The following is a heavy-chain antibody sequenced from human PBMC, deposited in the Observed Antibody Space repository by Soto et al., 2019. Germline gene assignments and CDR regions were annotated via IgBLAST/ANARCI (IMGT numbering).Heavy chain of an antibody. V-gene: IGHV3-15*07. CDR2: IKSKTDGGTT. J-gene: IGHJ5*02. CDR3: TTMPGIAVAGITPKDP. D-gene: IGHD6-19*01. Sequence: PGGPLRLSCGGSDFTFSNAWMNCVRQSPGKRLEWVGRIKSKTDGGTTDYAAPVKGRFTISRDDSKNTLYLQMNSLKTEDTAVYYCTTMPGIAVAGITPKDPWGQGTLVTVSS. CDR1: DFTFSNAW.